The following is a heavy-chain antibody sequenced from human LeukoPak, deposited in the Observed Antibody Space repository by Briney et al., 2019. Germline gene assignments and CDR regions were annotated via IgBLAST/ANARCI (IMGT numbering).Heavy chain of an antibody. V-gene: IGHV4-39*07. J-gene: IGHJ6*03. D-gene: IGHD3-16*01. CDR3: ARGERSLGMDV. CDR1: GGSISSSSYY. CDR2: INYSGRT. Sequence: SETLSLTCTVSGGSISSSSYYWGWIRQPPGKGLEWIGSINYSGRTYYNPSLKSRVTISVETSENQFSLRLSSVTAADTAVYYCARGERSLGMDVWGKGTTVTVSS.